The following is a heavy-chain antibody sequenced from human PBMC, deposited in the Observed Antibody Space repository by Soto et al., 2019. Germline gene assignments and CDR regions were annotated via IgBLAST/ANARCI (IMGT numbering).Heavy chain of an antibody. J-gene: IGHJ4*02. D-gene: IGHD6-19*01. CDR2: ISGSGGST. V-gene: IGHV3-23*01. CDR3: AKLWGGYSSGWYKGGEFDY. CDR1: GFTFSSYA. Sequence: EVQLLESGGGLVQPGGSLRLSCAASGFTFSSYAMSWVRQAPGKGLEWVSAISGSGGSTYYADSVKGRFTISRDNSKNTLYLQMNSLRAEDTAVYYCAKLWGGYSSGWYKGGEFDYWGQGTLVTVSS.